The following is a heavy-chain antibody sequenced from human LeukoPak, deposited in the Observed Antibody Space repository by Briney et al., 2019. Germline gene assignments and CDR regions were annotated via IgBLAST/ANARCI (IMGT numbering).Heavy chain of an antibody. CDR2: IYYSGST. Sequence: SETLSLTCTVSGGSISSYYWSWIRQPPGKGLEWIGYIYYSGSTNYNPSLKSRVTISVDTSKNQFSLKLSSVTAADTAVYYCARDPWGIAVAGTGYWGQGTLVTVSS. V-gene: IGHV4-59*12. J-gene: IGHJ4*02. CDR1: GGSISSYY. CDR3: ARDPWGIAVAGTGY. D-gene: IGHD6-19*01.